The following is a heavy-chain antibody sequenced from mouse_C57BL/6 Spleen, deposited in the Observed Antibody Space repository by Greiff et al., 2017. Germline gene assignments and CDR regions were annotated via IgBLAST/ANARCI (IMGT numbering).Heavy chain of an antibody. CDR1: GFTFSSYA. CDR2: ISDGGSYT. Sequence: DVQLVESGGGLVKPGGSLKLSCAASGFTFSSYAMPWVRQTPEKRLEWVATISDGGSYTYYPDNVKGRFTISRDNAKNNLYLQMSHLKSEDTAMYYCARDGIYYDSAWFAYWGQGALVSVSA. J-gene: IGHJ3*01. CDR3: ARDGIYYDSAWFAY. D-gene: IGHD2-4*01. V-gene: IGHV5-4*01.